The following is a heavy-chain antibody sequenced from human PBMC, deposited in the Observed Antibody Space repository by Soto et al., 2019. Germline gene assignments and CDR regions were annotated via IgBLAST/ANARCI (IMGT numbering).Heavy chain of an antibody. CDR2: ISSSSSYI. CDR3: ARAGSTIKGRVDY. J-gene: IGHJ4*02. CDR1: GFTFSSYS. D-gene: IGHD3-10*01. Sequence: EVQLVESGGGLVKPGGSLRLSCAASGFTFSSYSMNWVRQAPGKGLEWVSSISSSSSYIYYADSVKGRFTISRDNAKNSLYLQMNSLRAEDTAVYYCARAGSTIKGRVDYWGQGTLVNVSS. V-gene: IGHV3-21*01.